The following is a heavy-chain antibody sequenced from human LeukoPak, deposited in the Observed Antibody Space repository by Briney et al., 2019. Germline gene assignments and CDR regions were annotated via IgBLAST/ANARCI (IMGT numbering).Heavy chain of an antibody. CDR3: ARDVQPYGSGSYYTYYYGMGV. CDR1: GFTFDDYA. V-gene: IGHV3-9*01. CDR2: ISWNSGSI. J-gene: IGHJ6*04. D-gene: IGHD3-10*01. Sequence: GRSLRLSCAASGFTFDDYAMHWVRQAPGKGLEWVSGISWNSGSIGYADSVKGRFTISRDNAKNSLYLQMNSLRAEDTAVYYCARDVQPYGSGSYYTYYYGMGVWGKGTTVTVSS.